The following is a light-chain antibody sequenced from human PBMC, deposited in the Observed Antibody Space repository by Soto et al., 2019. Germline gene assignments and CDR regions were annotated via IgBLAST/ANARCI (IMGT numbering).Light chain of an antibody. CDR2: EDD. J-gene: IGLJ2*01. CDR3: QSYDTSLLI. Sequence: NFMLTQPHSVSESPGKTVTISCTRSSGSIASSYVQWYQLRPGSSPTTVIYEDDQRTAGVPDRFSGSVDTSPNSASLTISGLQIEDEADYFCQSYDTSLLIFGGGTKLTVL. V-gene: IGLV6-57*01. CDR1: SGSIASSY.